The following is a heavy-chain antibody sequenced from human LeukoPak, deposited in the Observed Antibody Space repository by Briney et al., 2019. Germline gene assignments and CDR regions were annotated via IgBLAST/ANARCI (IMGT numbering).Heavy chain of an antibody. D-gene: IGHD1-26*01. CDR3: ARLVGDADGVPDYYGMDV. CDR1: GGTFSSYA. CDR2: IIPILGIA. J-gene: IGHJ6*02. V-gene: IGHV1-69*04. Sequence: GASVKVSCKASGGTFSSYAISWVRQAPGQGLEWMGRIIPILGIANYAQKFQGRVTITADKSTSTAYMELSSQRSEDTAVYYCARLVGDADGVPDYYGMDVWGQGTTVTVSS.